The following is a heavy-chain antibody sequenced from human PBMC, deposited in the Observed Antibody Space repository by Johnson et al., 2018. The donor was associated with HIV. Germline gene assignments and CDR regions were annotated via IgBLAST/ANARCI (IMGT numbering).Heavy chain of an antibody. CDR2: MSYDGSTT. J-gene: IGHJ3*02. V-gene: IGHV3-30*03. CDR1: GFTFTNYG. Sequence: VHLVESGGGVVQPGRSLRLSCAASGFTFTNYGMHWVRQAPGKGLQWVAVMSYDGSTTYYADSVKGRFTISRDNSKNTLYLQMNSLRPEDTAVYYCARALRWPNAFDIWGQGTMVTVSS. D-gene: IGHD4-23*01. CDR3: ARALRWPNAFDI.